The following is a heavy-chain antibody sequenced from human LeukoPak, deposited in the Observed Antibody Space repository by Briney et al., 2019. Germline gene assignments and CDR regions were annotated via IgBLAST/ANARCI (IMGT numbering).Heavy chain of an antibody. Sequence: ASVKVSCKASGYTFTSYYMHWVRQAPGQGLEWMGIINPSGGSTSYAQKFQGRVTMTRDTSTSTVYMELSSLRSEDTAVYYCARDQAAAGTDDDAFDIWGQATMVTVPS. CDR3: ARDQAAAGTDDDAFDI. CDR2: INPSGGST. J-gene: IGHJ3*02. D-gene: IGHD6-13*01. V-gene: IGHV1-46*01. CDR1: GYTFTSYY.